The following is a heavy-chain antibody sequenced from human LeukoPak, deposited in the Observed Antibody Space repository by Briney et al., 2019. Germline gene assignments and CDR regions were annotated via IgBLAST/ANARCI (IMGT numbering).Heavy chain of an antibody. CDR1: GGSFSGYY. J-gene: IGHJ5*02. CDR2: INHSGST. Sequence: SETLSLTCAVYGGSFSGYYWSWIRQPPGKGLEWIGEINHSGSTNYNPSLKSRVTISVDTSKNQFSLKLSSVTAADTAVYYCARGPGPYHLRSTVGFDPWGQGTLVTVSS. V-gene: IGHV4-34*01. CDR3: ARGPGPYHLRSTVGFDP. D-gene: IGHD2-2*01.